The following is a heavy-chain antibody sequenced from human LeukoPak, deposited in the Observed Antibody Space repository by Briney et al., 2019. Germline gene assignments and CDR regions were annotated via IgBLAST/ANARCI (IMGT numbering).Heavy chain of an antibody. V-gene: IGHV4-38-2*02. J-gene: IGHJ4*02. D-gene: IGHD1-26*01. CDR2: IHHSGST. CDR3: AREPSGTLDY. Sequence: KPSETLSLTCTVSGYSISGGYYWGWIRQPPGKGLEWIGSIHHSGSTYYNPSLKSRVTISVDTSKNQFSLKLSSVTAADTAVYYCAREPSGTLDYWGQGTLVTVSS. CDR1: GYSISGGYY.